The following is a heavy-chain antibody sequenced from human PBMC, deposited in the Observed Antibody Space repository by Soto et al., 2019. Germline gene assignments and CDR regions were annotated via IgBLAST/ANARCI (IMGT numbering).Heavy chain of an antibody. CDR2: IYYSGST. D-gene: IGHD3-16*02. CDR1: GGSISSYY. CDR3: ARENYDYVWGSYRQYNWFDP. Sequence: KPSETLFLTCTVSGGSISSYYWSWIRQPPGKGLEWIGYIYYSGSTNYNPSLKSRVTISVDTSKNQFSLKLSSVTAADTAVYYCARENYDYVWGSYRQYNWFDPWGQGTLVTVPQ. J-gene: IGHJ5*02. V-gene: IGHV4-59*01.